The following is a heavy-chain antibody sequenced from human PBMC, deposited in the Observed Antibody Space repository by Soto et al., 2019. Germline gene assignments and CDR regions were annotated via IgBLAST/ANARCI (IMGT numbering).Heavy chain of an antibody. D-gene: IGHD1-1*01. CDR2: IIPIFGTA. CDR3: ERDVGRTTMDV. CDR1: GGTFSSYA. V-gene: IGHV1-69*12. J-gene: IGHJ6*02. Sequence: QVQLVQSGAEVKKPGSSVKVSCKASGGTFSSYAISWVRQAPGQGLEWMGVIIPIFGTAHYAQTFQGRVTITADDSTSTAYRELTSLRSEDTAVYYCERDVGRTTMDVWGQGTTVTVSS.